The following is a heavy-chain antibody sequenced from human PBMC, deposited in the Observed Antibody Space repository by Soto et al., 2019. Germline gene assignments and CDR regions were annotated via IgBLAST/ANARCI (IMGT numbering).Heavy chain of an antibody. J-gene: IGHJ4*02. Sequence: SETLSLTCTVSGGSISSGDYYWSWIRQPPGKGLEWIGYIYYSGSTYYNPSLKSRVTISVDTSKNQFSLKLSSVTAADTAVYYCARQYYYGSGSYYNIDYWGQGTLVTVSS. V-gene: IGHV4-30-4*01. CDR2: IYYSGST. D-gene: IGHD3-10*01. CDR3: ARQYYYGSGSYYNIDY. CDR1: GGSISSGDYY.